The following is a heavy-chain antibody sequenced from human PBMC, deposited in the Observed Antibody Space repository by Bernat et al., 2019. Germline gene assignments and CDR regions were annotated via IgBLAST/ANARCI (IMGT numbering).Heavy chain of an antibody. D-gene: IGHD3-16*01. CDR1: GFTFSDYY. CDR3: ARGGVKYGLDV. V-gene: IGHV3-11*06. Sequence: QVQLVESGGDLVKPGGSLRLSCAASGFTFSDYYMSWFRRAPGKGLEWVSYISSDSTYTTYADSVKARFTISRDNAKNSLYLQMNSLRAEDTAVYYCARGGVKYGLDVWGQGTTVAVSS. CDR2: ISSDSTYT. J-gene: IGHJ6*02.